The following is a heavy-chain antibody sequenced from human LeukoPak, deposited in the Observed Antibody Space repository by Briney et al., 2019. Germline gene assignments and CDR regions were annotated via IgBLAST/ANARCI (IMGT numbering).Heavy chain of an antibody. CDR3: ARAYDYVWGSYRYTHYFDY. CDR2: INHSGST. CDR1: GGSFSGYY. J-gene: IGHJ4*02. V-gene: IGHV4-34*01. Sequence: SETLSLTCAVYGGSFSGYYWSWIRQPPGKGLEWIGEINHSGSTNYNPSLESRVTISVDTSKNQFSLKLSSVTAADTAVYYCARAYDYVWGSYRYTHYFDYWGQGTLVTVSS. D-gene: IGHD3-16*02.